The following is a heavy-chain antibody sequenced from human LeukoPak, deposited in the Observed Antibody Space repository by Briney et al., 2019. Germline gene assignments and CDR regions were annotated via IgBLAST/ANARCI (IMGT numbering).Heavy chain of an antibody. V-gene: IGHV4-59*01. CDR2: IYYTGST. CDR3: ARVVYSGYDFRGAMDV. J-gene: IGHJ6*03. D-gene: IGHD5-12*01. Sequence: SETLSLTCTVSGGSISPSYWSWIRQPPGKGLEWIGYIYYTGSTNHNPSLKSRVTISVDTSKNQFSLKLSSVTAADTAVYYCARVVYSGYDFRGAMDVWGKGTTVTVSS. CDR1: GGSISPSY.